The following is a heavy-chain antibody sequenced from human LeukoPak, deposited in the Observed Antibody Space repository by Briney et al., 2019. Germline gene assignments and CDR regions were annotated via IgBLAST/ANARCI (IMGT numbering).Heavy chain of an antibody. CDR2: IIPIFGTA. D-gene: IGHD1-26*01. CDR3: AGLVGTTRGGHFDY. V-gene: IGHV1-69*06. J-gene: IGHJ4*02. CDR1: GGTFSNNA. Sequence: ASVKVSCKASGGTFSNNAINWVRQAPGQGLEWMGGIIPIFGTAKYAQKFQGRVTITADKSTTTTYMELRTLKSEDTAVYYCAGLVGTTRGGHFDYWGQGTLVTVSS.